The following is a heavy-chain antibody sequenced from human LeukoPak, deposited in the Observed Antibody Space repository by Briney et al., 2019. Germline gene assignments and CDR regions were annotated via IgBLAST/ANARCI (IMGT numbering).Heavy chain of an antibody. CDR1: GGTFSSYA. CDR2: IIPIFGTA. D-gene: IGHD5-18*01. V-gene: IGHV1-69*05. CDR3: ARGPAPGYTAMVTIYFDY. J-gene: IGHJ4*02. Sequence: SVKVSCKASGGTFSSYAISWVRQAPGQGVEWVGGIIPIFGTANYAQKFQGRVTITTDESTSTAYMELSSLRSEDTAVYYCARGPAPGYTAMVTIYFDYWGQGTLVTVSS.